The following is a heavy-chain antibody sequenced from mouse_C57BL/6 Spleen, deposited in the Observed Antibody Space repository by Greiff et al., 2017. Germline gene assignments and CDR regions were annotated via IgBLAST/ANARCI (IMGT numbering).Heavy chain of an antibody. CDR3: ARSGGNYGYAMDY. D-gene: IGHD2-1*01. CDR2: INPSSGYT. V-gene: IGHV1-4*01. J-gene: IGHJ4*01. Sequence: QVQLQQSGAELARPGASVKMSCKASGYTFTSYTMHWVKQRPGQGLEWIGYINPSSGYTKYNQKFKDKATLTADKSSSTAYMQLSSLTSEDSAVDYCARSGGNYGYAMDYWGQGTSVTVSS. CDR1: GYTFTSYT.